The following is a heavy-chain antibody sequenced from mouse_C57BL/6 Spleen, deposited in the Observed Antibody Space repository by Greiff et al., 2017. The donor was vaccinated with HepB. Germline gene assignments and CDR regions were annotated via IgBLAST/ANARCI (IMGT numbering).Heavy chain of an antibody. Sequence: VQLQQSGPELVKPGASVKISCKASGYAFSSSWMNWVKQRPGKGLEWIGRIYPGDGDTNYNGKFKGKATLTADKSSSTAYMQLSSLTSEDSAVYFCARSKETGLFDYWGQGTTLTVSS. J-gene: IGHJ2*01. CDR3: ARSKETGLFDY. V-gene: IGHV1-82*01. CDR2: IYPGDGDT. CDR1: GYAFSSSW. D-gene: IGHD4-1*01.